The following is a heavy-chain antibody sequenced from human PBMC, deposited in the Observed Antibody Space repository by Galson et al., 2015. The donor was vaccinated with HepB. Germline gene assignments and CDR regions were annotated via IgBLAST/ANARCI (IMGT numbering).Heavy chain of an antibody. V-gene: IGHV3-30-3*01. CDR2: ITNDGGTQ. J-gene: IGHJ3*01. CDR3: VRDLIGTFAFDV. D-gene: IGHD1-26*01. CDR1: EFFFGAYT. Sequence: SLRLSCAASEFFFGAYTMHWVRQAPGKGLEWVAVITNDGGTQFYADSVRGRFTISRDNSASTLSLEMNSLRVEDTALYYCVRDLIGTFAFDVWGQGTMVAVSS.